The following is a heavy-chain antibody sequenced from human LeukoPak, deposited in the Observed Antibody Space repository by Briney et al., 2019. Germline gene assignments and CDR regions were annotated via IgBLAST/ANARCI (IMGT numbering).Heavy chain of an antibody. CDR2: INSDGSST. Sequence: PGGSLRLSCAASGFTFSSYWMHWVRQAPGKGLVWVSRINSDGSSTSYADSVKGRFTISRDNAKNTLYLQMNSLRAEDTAVYYCARVSGSGSYFKDYWGQGTLVTVSS. J-gene: IGHJ4*02. D-gene: IGHD3-10*01. CDR3: ARVSGSGSYFKDY. CDR1: GFTFSSYW. V-gene: IGHV3-74*01.